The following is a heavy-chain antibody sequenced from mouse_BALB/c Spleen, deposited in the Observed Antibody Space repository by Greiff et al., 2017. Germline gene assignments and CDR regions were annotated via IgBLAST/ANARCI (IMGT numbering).Heavy chain of an antibody. D-gene: IGHD1-1*01. CDR1: GDSITSGY. V-gene: IGHV3-8*02. J-gene: IGHJ3*01. CDR2: ISYSGST. CDR3: ARGDKDYYGSRFAY. Sequence: DVHLVESGPSLVKPSQTLSLTCSVTGDSITSGYWNWIRKFPGNKLEYMGYISYSGSTYYNPSLKSRISITRDTSKNQYYLQLNSVTTEDTATYYCARGDKDYYGSRFAYWGQGTLVTVSA.